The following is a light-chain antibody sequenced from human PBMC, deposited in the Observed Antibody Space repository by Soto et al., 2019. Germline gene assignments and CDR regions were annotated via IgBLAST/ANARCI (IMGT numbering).Light chain of an antibody. V-gene: IGKV3-20*01. CDR3: QQYHTSPLT. CDR1: QSVSSSY. J-gene: IGKJ1*01. Sequence: EIVLTQSPGTLSLSPGERATFSCRASQSVSSSYIAWYQQKRGQAPRRLIYGASIRATGIPDRFSGSGSGTDFTLTISSLEPEDFALYYCQQYHTSPLTFGQGTKVEIK. CDR2: GAS.